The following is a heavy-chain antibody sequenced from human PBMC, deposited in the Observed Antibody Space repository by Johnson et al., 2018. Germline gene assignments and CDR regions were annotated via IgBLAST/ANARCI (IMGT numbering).Heavy chain of an antibody. V-gene: IGHV5-51*01. CDR2: IYPGDSDD. D-gene: IGHD3-10*01. CDR1: GHNFTTYW. J-gene: IGHJ3*02. CDR3: ARQLREYVLGRAFDI. Sequence: EVQLVESGAEVKKPGESLKISCKDSGHNFTTYWIGWVRQMPGKGLEWMGIIYPGDSDDIYGPSFQGQVTITPDKSICPAYLQWSSLKAQDPAMYYCARQLREYVLGRAFDIWGQGTMVTVSS.